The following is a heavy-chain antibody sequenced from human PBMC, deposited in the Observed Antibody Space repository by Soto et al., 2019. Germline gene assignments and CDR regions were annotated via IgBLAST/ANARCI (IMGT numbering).Heavy chain of an antibody. V-gene: IGHV5-51*01. CDR3: ARRAKEALDAFDI. J-gene: IGHJ3*02. CDR1: GYTFTNYW. Sequence: PGESLKISCQGSGYTFTNYWIVWVRQLPGKGLEWMGIIYPRDSHTTYSPSFQGQVTISDDKSLNSAFLQWSSLKASDTAMYYCARRAKEALDAFDIWGQGTMVTVSS. CDR2: IYPRDSHT.